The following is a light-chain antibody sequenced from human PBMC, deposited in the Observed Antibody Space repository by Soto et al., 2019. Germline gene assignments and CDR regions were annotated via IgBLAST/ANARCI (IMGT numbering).Light chain of an antibody. CDR2: AAS. J-gene: IGKJ5*01. CDR3: QQTYTTLSIT. CDR1: ENISRH. Sequence: DIQMTQSPSSLSGSVGDRVTITCRASENISRHLNWYQQKTGKAPKLLIYAASSLQNRVPTRFRGGGSGTDFTLTISNLQPEDFATYYCQQTYTTLSITFGQGTRLESK. V-gene: IGKV1-39*01.